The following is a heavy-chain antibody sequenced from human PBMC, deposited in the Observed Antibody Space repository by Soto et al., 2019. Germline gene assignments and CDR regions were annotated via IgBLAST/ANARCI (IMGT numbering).Heavy chain of an antibody. CDR1: GFTFSSYA. CDR3: AREALLRYFALDY. V-gene: IGHV3-30-3*01. Sequence: PGGSLRLSCAASGFTFSSYAMHWVRQAPGKGLEWVAVISYDGSNKYYADSVKGRFTISRDNSKNTLYLQMNSLRAEDTAVYYCAREALLRYFALDYWGQGTLVTVPQ. J-gene: IGHJ4*02. CDR2: ISYDGSNK. D-gene: IGHD3-9*01.